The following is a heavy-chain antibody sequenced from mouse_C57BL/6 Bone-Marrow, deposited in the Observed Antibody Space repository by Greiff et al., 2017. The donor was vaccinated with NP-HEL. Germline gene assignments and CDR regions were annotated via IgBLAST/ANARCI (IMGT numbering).Heavy chain of an antibody. V-gene: IGHV1-80*01. D-gene: IGHD1-1*01. CDR3: ARGGYYYGSSSHYYAMDY. CDR2: IYPGDGDT. CDR1: GYAFSSYW. J-gene: IGHJ4*01. Sequence: VQLQQSGAELVKPGASVKISCKASGYAFSSYWMNWVKQRPGKGLEWIGQIYPGDGDTNYNGKFKGKATLTAAKSSSTAYMQLSSLTSEDSAVYVCARGGYYYGSSSHYYAMDYWGQGTSVTVSS.